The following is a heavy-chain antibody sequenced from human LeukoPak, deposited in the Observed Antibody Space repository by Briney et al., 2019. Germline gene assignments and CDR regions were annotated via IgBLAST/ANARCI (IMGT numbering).Heavy chain of an antibody. V-gene: IGHV4-30-2*01. CDR1: GGSISSGGYY. CDR3: ATTTNTYWGGDCVFDY. J-gene: IGHJ4*02. D-gene: IGHD2-21*01. Sequence: SETLSLTCTVSGGSISSGGYYWSWIRQPPGKGLEWIGYIYHSGSTYYNPSLKSRVTISVDRSKNQFSLKLSSVTAADTAVYYCATTTNTYWGGDCVFDYWGQGTLVTVSS. CDR2: IYHSGST.